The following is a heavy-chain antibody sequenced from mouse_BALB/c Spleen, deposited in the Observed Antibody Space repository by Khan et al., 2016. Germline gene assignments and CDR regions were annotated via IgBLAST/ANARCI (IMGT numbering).Heavy chain of an antibody. J-gene: IGHJ2*01. CDR1: GYSITSDYA. V-gene: IGHV3-2*02. CDR3: ARDFDY. CDR2: ISYSGST. Sequence: EVKLEESGPGLVKPSQSLSLTCTVTGYSITSDYAWNWIRQFPGNKLEWMGYISYSGSTSYNPSLKSRISITRDTSKNQFFLQLNSVTTEDTATYYCARDFDYWGQGTTLTVSS.